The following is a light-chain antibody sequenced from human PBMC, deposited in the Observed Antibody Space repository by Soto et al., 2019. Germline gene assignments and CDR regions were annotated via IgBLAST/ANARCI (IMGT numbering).Light chain of an antibody. J-gene: IGLJ1*01. V-gene: IGLV2-23*02. CDR1: SSDVGIYDL. Sequence: QSVLTQPASVSGSPGQSITISCTGTSSDVGIYDLVSWYKHHPGRAPQLIIYEVTKRPSGVSNRFSGSKSGNTASLTISGLQAEDEADYYCRSYAGSSTFVFGTGTKVTVL. CDR2: EVT. CDR3: RSYAGSSTFV.